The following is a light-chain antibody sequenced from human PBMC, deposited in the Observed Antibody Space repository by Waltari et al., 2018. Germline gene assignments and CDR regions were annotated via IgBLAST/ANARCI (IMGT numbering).Light chain of an antibody. J-gene: IGLJ3*02. CDR2: EVT. Sequence: QSALTQPASVSGSPGQSITISCTGTSSDVGSYNLVSWYQQHPSKAPKLMMYEVTNRPSGVSDRFSGSKSGNTASLTISGLQAEDEADYYCCSYAGSTTWVFGGGTKLTVL. V-gene: IGLV2-23*02. CDR3: CSYAGSTTWV. CDR1: SSDVGSYNL.